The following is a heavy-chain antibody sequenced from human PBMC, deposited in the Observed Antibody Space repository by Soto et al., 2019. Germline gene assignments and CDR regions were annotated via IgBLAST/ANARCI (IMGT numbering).Heavy chain of an antibody. CDR2: IFSSGSYL. V-gene: IGHV3-21*06. D-gene: IGHD2-2*01. CDR1: GFIFSNYD. Sequence: EVQLVESGGGLVKPGGSLRLSCTVSGFIFSNYDMNWVRQAPGKGLEWVSSIFSSGSYLYYADSVKGRFTVSRDNAKNSVFLQMSSLRAEDTAVYYCAAYCSSSSCYGRDYWGQGTLVTVSS. CDR3: AAYCSSSSCYGRDY. J-gene: IGHJ4*02.